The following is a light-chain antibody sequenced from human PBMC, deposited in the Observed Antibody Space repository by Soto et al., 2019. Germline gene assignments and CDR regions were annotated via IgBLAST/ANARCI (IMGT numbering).Light chain of an antibody. J-gene: IGKJ2*01. V-gene: IGKV1-9*01. CDR1: QGISSY. CDR2: AAS. CDR3: PQLNSYPYP. Sequence: IPLTQSPSSLYASVGDRVTITCRASQGISSYLASYQQKPGKAPKLLIYAASTLKSGLPSRFSGSGSVTDFTPTISSRQPEDFATYYCPQLNSYPYPFGHGTKVEIK.